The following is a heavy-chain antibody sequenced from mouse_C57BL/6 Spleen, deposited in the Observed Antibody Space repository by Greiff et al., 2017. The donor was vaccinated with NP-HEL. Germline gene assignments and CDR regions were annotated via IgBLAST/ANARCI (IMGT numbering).Heavy chain of an antibody. CDR1: GYTFTDYE. V-gene: IGHV1-15*01. J-gene: IGHJ2*01. D-gene: IGHD4-1*01. CDR3: TRDWENY. CDR2: IDPETGGT. Sequence: VQRVESGAELVRPGASVTLSCKASGYTFTDYEMHWVKQTPVHGLEWIGAIDPETGGTAYNQKFKGKAILTADKSSSTAYMELRSLTSEDSAVYYCTRDWENYWGQGTTLTVSS.